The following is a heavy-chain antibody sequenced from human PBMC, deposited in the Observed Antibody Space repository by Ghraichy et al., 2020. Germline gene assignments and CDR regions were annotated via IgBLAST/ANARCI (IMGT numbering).Heavy chain of an antibody. D-gene: IGHD3-16*01. CDR2: IYSGGST. Sequence: GSLRLSCAASGFTVSSNYMSWVRQAPGKGLEWVSVIYSGGSTYYADSVKGRFTISRDNSKNTLYLQMNSLRAEDTAVYYCARGGGYYYYGMDVWGQGTTVTVSS. CDR3: ARGGGYYYYGMDV. CDR1: GFTVSSNY. J-gene: IGHJ6*02. V-gene: IGHV3-53*01.